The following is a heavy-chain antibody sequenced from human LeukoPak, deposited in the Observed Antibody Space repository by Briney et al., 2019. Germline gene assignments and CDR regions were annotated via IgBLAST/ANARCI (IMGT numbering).Heavy chain of an antibody. Sequence: ASVQVSCKASGYTFTGYYMHWVGQAPGQGVEWMGWINPNSGGTNYAQKFQGRVTMTRDTSISTAYMELSRLRSDDTAVYYCARISGYSYGALGYMDVWGKGTTVTVSS. J-gene: IGHJ6*03. CDR2: INPNSGGT. CDR1: GYTFTGYY. CDR3: ARISGYSYGALGYMDV. V-gene: IGHV1-2*02. D-gene: IGHD5-18*01.